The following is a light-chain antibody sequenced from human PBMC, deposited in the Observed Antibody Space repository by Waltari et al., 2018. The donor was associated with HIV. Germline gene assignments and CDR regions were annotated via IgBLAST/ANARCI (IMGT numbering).Light chain of an antibody. J-gene: IGLJ3*02. CDR2: EVT. CDR3: CSYAGSDTLV. Sequence: QSALTQPASVSGSPGQSITLSCTGTNRDVGNYNLVSWYRQHPDKAPKLLIFEVTRRPSGVSDRFSGSKSGNTASLTISGLQAEDEADYYCCSYAGSDTLVFGGGTKLTVL. CDR1: NRDVGNYNL. V-gene: IGLV2-23*02.